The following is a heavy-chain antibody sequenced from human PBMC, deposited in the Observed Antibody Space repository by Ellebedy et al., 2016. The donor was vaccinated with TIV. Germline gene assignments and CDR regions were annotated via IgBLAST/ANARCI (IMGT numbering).Heavy chain of an antibody. J-gene: IGHJ4*02. V-gene: IGHV6-1*01. CDR2: TYYRSKWYN. Sequence: SQTLSLTCXISGDSVSSNSAAWNWIRQSPSRGLEWLGRTYYRSKWYNDYAVSVKSRISINADTSKNQFSLQLNSVTPEDTAVYYCARDSVATILYRYFDYWGQGTLVTVSS. D-gene: IGHD5-24*01. CDR3: ARDSVATILYRYFDY. CDR1: GDSVSSNSAA.